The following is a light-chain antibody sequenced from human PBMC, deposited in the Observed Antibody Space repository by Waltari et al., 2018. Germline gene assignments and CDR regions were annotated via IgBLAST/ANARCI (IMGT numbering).Light chain of an antibody. CDR3: QQFKSFLFT. J-gene: IGKJ5*01. V-gene: IGKV1-9*01. CDR2: GTS. Sequence: DIQLTQSPSFLSASVGDRVTITCRASQGTNNYLAWHQQKPGKAPNLLIYGTSTLQSGVPSRFSGSQSGTEFTLTISSLQPEDFATYYCQQFKSFLFTFGQGTRLDIK. CDR1: QGTNNY.